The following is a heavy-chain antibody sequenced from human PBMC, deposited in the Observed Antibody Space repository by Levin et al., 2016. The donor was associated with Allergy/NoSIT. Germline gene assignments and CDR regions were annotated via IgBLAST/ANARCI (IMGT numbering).Heavy chain of an antibody. CDR2: ISSRTENP. V-gene: IGHV3-11*05. Sequence: WIRQPPGKGLEWISYISSRTENPYYADSVKGRFTITRDNAKKSLYLQMSSLRAEDTAVYYCARVGGRDLYYYGLDVWGQGTTVTVSS. J-gene: IGHJ6*02. D-gene: IGHD6-25*01. CDR3: ARVGGRDLYYYGLDV.